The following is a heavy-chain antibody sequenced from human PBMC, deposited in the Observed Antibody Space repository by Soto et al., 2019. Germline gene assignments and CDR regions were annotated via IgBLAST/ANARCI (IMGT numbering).Heavy chain of an antibody. CDR1: GYILASYN. Sequence: GASVKVSCKASGYILASYNMDWVRPAPGQGLELMGIINPSGGSTSYAQKFQDRVTMTRDRSTSTVYMELSSLRSEDTAVYYCAITYCAGADRARLFDYCGHRTSDTGSS. D-gene: IGHD2-21*01. J-gene: IGHJ4*01. V-gene: IGHV1-46*03. CDR2: INPSGGST. CDR3: AITYCAGADRARLFDY.